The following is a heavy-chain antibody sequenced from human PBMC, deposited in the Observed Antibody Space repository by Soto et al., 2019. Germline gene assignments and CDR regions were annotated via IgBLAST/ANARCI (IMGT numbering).Heavy chain of an antibody. Sequence: EVQLVQSGGSVVRPGGSLRLSCTASGFTFGDYGMPWVRQFPGKGLEWVSGANCGGSNAGYADSVKGLFTISRDNSKTTFYLHMNSLRAGETALYYWLRVLSGNAHYFDSWGQGTLVTVS. V-gene: IGHV3-20*04. CDR3: LRVLSGNAHYFDS. J-gene: IGHJ4*02. D-gene: IGHD5-12*01. CDR2: ANCGGSNA. CDR1: GFTFGDYG.